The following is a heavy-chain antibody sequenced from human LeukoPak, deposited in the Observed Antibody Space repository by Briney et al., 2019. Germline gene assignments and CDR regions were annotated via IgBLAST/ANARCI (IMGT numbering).Heavy chain of an antibody. CDR3: ARAVCPTIKFCDSSYFMDV. CDR1: GFSFDDLG. CDR2: INWNGAST. V-gene: IGHV3-20*04. J-gene: IGHJ6*03. D-gene: IGHD3-9*01. Sequence: GGSLRLSCAASGFSFDDLGMTWVRHVPGKGLEWVAGINWNGASTGYADSVRGRFTISRDNAKNSLDLQMNSLRAEDTALYYCARAVCPTIKFCDSSYFMDVWGKGTTVNVS.